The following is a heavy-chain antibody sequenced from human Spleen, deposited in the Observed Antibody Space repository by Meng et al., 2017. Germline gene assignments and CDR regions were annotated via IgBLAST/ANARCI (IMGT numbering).Heavy chain of an antibody. D-gene: IGHD1-14*01. CDR3: TIYNNGHI. Sequence: DGELGGLGGGLVRLGGSLQLSWVGAGSIFSESDVHWVRQASGKGLEWVGRIRTTGNTYATTYSASVRGRFSISRDDSRNTAFLQMDGLKTEDTALYYCTIYNNGHIWGQGTLVTVSS. CDR1: GSIFSESD. V-gene: IGHV3-73*01. CDR2: IRTTGNTYAT. J-gene: IGHJ3*02.